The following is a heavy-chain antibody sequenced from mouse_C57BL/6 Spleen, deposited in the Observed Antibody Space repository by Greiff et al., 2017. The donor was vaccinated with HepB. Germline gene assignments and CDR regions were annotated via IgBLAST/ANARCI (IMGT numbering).Heavy chain of an antibody. CDR1: YFAFMASA. V-gene: IGHV1-49*01. CDR3: ASVGYAYEDGDYDMDY. CDR2: FTMYSDAT. J-gene: IGHJ4*01. Sequence: LQQSGAELVRPGSSVKLSCKDSYFAFMASAMHWVKQRPGHGLEWIGSFTMYSDATEYSENFKGKATLTANTTSSTAYMELSGLTSEDSAVYDGASVGYAYEDGDYDMDYWGQGTSVTVSS. D-gene: IGHD2-2*01.